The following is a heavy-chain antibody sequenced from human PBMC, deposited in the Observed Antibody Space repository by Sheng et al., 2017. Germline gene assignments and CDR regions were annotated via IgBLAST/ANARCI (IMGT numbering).Heavy chain of an antibody. J-gene: IGHJ3*02. Sequence: QVQLQESGPGLVKPSETLSLTCTVSGYSISSGYYWGWIRQPPGKGLEWIGSIYHSGSTYYNPSLKSRVTISVDTSKNQFSLKLSSVTAADTAVYYCARGVPSQTALVGANAFDIWGQGTMVTVSS. V-gene: IGHV4-38-2*02. CDR3: ARGVPSQTALVGANAFDI. D-gene: IGHD1-26*01. CDR1: GYSISSGYY. CDR2: IYHSGST.